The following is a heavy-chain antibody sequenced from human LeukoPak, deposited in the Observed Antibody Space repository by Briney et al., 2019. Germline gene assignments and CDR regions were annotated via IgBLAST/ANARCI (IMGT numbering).Heavy chain of an antibody. CDR3: ARYRWPICGSDGFYYDC. D-gene: IGHD5-12*01. Sequence: PGGSLRLSCAASGFTFSAYYMTCIRQAPGKGLEWISSITTTSGHTKYADSVRGRFTISRDNAKSSLYLQMNSLRAEDTAVYYCARYRWPICGSDGFYYDCWGQGTLVTVSS. V-gene: IGHV3-11*03. J-gene: IGHJ4*02. CDR2: ITTTSGHT. CDR1: GFTFSAYY.